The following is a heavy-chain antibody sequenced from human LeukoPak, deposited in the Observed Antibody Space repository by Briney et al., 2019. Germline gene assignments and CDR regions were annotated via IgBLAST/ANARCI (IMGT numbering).Heavy chain of an antibody. J-gene: IGHJ4*02. CDR1: GFTFSTYA. Sequence: GGSLRLSCAASGFTFSTYAMSWVRQAPGKGLEWVSSISGGSGCSTYYADSVKGRFTISRDSSKNTLYLQMNSLRAEDTAVYYCAKGDAYCGGDCYPDWGQGTLVTVSS. CDR3: AKGDAYCGGDCYPD. CDR2: ISGGSGCST. D-gene: IGHD2-21*02. V-gene: IGHV3-23*01.